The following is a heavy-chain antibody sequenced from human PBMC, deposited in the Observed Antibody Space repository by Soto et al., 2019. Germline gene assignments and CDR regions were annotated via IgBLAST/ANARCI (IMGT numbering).Heavy chain of an antibody. CDR2: IIPIFGTA. V-gene: IGHV1-69*13. Sequence: RASVKVSCKASGGTFSSYAISWVRQAPGQGLEWMGGIIPIFGTANYAQKFQGRVTITADESTSTAYMELSSLRSEDTAVYYCARVGAARGLDYWGQGTLVTVSS. CDR3: ARVGAARGLDY. D-gene: IGHD6-13*01. J-gene: IGHJ4*02. CDR1: GGTFSSYA.